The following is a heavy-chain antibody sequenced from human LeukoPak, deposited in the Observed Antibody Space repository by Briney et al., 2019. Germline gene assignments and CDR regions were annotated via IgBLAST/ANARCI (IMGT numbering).Heavy chain of an antibody. CDR2: INPNSGGT. CDR1: GYTFTGYY. J-gene: IGHJ4*02. V-gene: IGHV1-2*02. D-gene: IGHD6-13*01. Sequence: AASVKVSCKASGYTFTGYYMHWVRQAPGQGLEWMGWINPNSGGTNFAQNFQGRVTTTRDTFISTAYMELSRLRSDDTAVYYCARDQGGYYSSSWVFDYWGQGTLVTVSS. CDR3: ARDQGGYYSSSWVFDY.